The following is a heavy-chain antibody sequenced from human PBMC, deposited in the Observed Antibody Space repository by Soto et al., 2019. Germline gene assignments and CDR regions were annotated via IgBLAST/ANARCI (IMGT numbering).Heavy chain of an antibody. Sequence: GGSLRLSCAASGFTFSSYAMHWVRQAPGKGLEWVAVISYDGSNKYYADSVKGRFTISRDNSKNTLYLQMNSLRAEDTAVYYCATLKELLAATNRFGPWGQGTQVTVSS. D-gene: IGHD2-15*01. CDR1: GFTFSSYA. CDR3: ATLKELLAATNRFGP. J-gene: IGHJ5*02. CDR2: ISYDGSNK. V-gene: IGHV3-30-3*01.